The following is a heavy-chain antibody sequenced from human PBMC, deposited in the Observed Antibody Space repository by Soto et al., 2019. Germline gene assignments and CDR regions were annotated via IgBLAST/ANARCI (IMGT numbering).Heavy chain of an antibody. D-gene: IGHD3-22*01. V-gene: IGHV4-59*01. CDR3: ALRSMAVVPES. CDR2: LYYGRSA. CDR1: GDSISSYY. J-gene: IGHJ5*02. Sequence: QVQLQESGPGLVKPSETLSLTCAVSGDSISSYYCMWIRQPPGKGLESIGYLYYGRSANYNPSLNSRVTLSVDTSTNECSQTLSSMTAADTAVYYCALRSMAVVPESWGQGTLVTVSS.